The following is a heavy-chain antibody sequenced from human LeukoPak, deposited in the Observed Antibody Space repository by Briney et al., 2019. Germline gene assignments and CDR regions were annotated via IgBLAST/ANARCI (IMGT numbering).Heavy chain of an antibody. J-gene: IGHJ4*02. V-gene: IGHV4-4*07. CDR3: ARALNPLTGTYYFDY. Sequence: SETLSLTCSVSGASINSHCWTWIRQPAGKGLEWIGRIYISGSTNYSPSLKSRVTMSVDTSKNQFSLNLISVTAADTAVYYCARALNPLTGTYYFDYWGQGTLVTVSS. CDR2: IYISGST. CDR1: GASINSHC. D-gene: IGHD4/OR15-4a*01.